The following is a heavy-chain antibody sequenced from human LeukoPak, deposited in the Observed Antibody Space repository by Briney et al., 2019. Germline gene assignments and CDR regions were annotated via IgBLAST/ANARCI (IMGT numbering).Heavy chain of an antibody. CDR2: INWNGGST. D-gene: IGHD2-2*01. Sequence: TGGSLRLSCAASGFTFDDYGMSWVRQAPGKGLEWVSGINWNGGSTGYADSVKGRFTISRDNAKNSLYLQMNGLSAEDTALYYCASFLGYCSSVRCYGAFDIWGQGTMVTVSS. CDR1: GFTFDDYG. J-gene: IGHJ3*02. V-gene: IGHV3-20*04. CDR3: ASFLGYCSSVRCYGAFDI.